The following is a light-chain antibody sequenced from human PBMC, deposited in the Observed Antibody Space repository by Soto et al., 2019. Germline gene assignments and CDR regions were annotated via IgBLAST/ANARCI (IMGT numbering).Light chain of an antibody. J-gene: IGKJ1*01. V-gene: IGKV3-15*01. CDR3: QQYNNWPWT. Sequence: EIVLTPSPATLSVSPGSRATLSCRASQSVSSNLAWYQQKPGQAPRLLIHGASTRATGFPARFSGSGSGTDFTLTISSLQSEDFAVYDCQQYNNWPWTFGQGTKVDIK. CDR2: GAS. CDR1: QSVSSN.